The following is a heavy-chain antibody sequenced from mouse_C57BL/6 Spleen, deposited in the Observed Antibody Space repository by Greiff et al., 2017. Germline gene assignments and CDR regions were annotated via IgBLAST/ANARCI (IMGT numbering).Heavy chain of an antibody. Sequence: QVQLQQPGAELAKPGASVKLSCKASGYTFTSYGMRWVKQRPGQGLEWIGEIYPSSGSTYYNEKFKGKATLTADKSSSTAYMELRSLTSEDSAVYSCARCFCCSSNVGAMDYWGQGTSVTVSS. V-gene: IGHV1-81*01. D-gene: IGHD1-1*01. J-gene: IGHJ4*01. CDR2: IYPSSGST. CDR3: ARCFCCSSNVGAMDY. CDR1: GYTFTSYG.